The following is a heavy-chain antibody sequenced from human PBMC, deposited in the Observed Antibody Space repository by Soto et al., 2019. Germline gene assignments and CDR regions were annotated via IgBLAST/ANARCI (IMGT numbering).Heavy chain of an antibody. CDR2: IIPIFGTA. CDR1: GGTFSSYA. Sequence: QVQLVQSGAEVKKPGSSVKVSCKASGGTFSSYAISWVRQAPGQGLEWMGGIIPIFGTANYAQKFQGRVTITADESTSTAYMELSSLRSEDTAVYYCASALVPAADGELWYGELFDYWGQGTLVTVSS. J-gene: IGHJ4*02. D-gene: IGHD2-2*01. V-gene: IGHV1-69*12. CDR3: ASALVPAADGELWYGELFDY.